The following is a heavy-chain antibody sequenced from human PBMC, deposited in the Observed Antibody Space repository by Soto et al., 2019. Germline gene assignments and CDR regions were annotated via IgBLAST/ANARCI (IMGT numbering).Heavy chain of an antibody. J-gene: IGHJ4*02. CDR3: ARGAPTDYGDCDH. CDR1: GFTFYSYG. D-gene: IGHD4-17*01. V-gene: IGHV3-33*01. Sequence: QVQLVESGGGVVQPGRSLRLSCAASGFTFYSYGMHWVRQAPGKGLEWVAVIWYDGSEIYYAESVKGRFTISRDNSKNTLYLQMNSLRAEDTAVYYCARGAPTDYGDCDHWVQGTLVTVSS. CDR2: IWYDGSEI.